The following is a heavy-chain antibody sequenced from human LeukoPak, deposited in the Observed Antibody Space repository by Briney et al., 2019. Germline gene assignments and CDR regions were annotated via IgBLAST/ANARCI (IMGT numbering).Heavy chain of an antibody. CDR1: GFTFSSYA. D-gene: IGHD5-18*01. J-gene: IGHJ4*02. CDR2: ISYDGSNK. V-gene: IGHV3-30*04. Sequence: GGSLRLSCAASGFTFSSYAMHWVRQAPGKGLEWVAVISYDGSNKYYADSVKGRFTISRDNSKNTLYLQMNSLRAEDTAVYYCAKEARIQLWSYFDYWGQGTLVTVSS. CDR3: AKEARIQLWSYFDY.